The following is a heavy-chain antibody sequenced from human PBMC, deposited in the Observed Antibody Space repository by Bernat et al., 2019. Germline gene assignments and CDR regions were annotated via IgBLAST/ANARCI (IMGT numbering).Heavy chain of an antibody. V-gene: IGHV3-33*01. CDR1: GFTFSRYG. CDR3: ARDYSALDSSGYSLFDP. CDR2: IWYDGSDK. J-gene: IGHJ5*02. D-gene: IGHD3-22*01. Sequence: QVQLVESGGGVVQPGRSLRLSCVVSGFTFSRYGMHWVRQAPGKGLEWVAVIWYDGSDKFYTDSVKGRFTISRDNSKNTVFLQMNRLRAEDTAMYYCARDYSALDSSGYSLFDPRGQGTLVTVSS.